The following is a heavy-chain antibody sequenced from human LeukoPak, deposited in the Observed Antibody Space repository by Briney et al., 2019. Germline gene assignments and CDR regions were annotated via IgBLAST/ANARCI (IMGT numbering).Heavy chain of an antibody. Sequence: ASVKVSCKVSGYTLTELSMHWVRQAPGKGLEWMGGFDPEDGETIYAQKFQGRVTMTEDTSTDTAYMELSSLRSEDTAVYYCARACDFDWLWGVSHYNWFDPWGQGTLVTVSS. CDR2: FDPEDGET. D-gene: IGHD3-9*01. J-gene: IGHJ5*02. CDR1: GYTLTELS. V-gene: IGHV1-24*01. CDR3: ARACDFDWLWGVSHYNWFDP.